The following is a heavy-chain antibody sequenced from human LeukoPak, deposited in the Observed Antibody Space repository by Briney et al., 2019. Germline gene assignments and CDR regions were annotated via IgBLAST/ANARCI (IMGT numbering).Heavy chain of an antibody. CDR3: ARDGVGYYDSSGYYYFQH. CDR2: INPNSGGT. V-gene: IGHV1-2*02. J-gene: IGHJ1*01. Sequence: GASVTVSCKASGYTFTGYYMHWVRQAPGQGLEWMGWINPNSGGTNYAQKFQGRVTMTRDTSISTAYMELSRPRSDDTAVYYCARDGVGYYDSSGYYYFQHWGQGTLVTVSS. CDR1: GYTFTGYY. D-gene: IGHD3-22*01.